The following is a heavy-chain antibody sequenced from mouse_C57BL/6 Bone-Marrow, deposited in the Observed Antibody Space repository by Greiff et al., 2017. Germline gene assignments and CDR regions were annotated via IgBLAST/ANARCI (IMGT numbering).Heavy chain of an antibody. Sequence: QVQLKQPGAELVKPGASVKLSCKASGYTFTSYWMHWVKQRPGQGLEWIGMIHPNSGSTNYNEKFKSKATLTVDKSSSTAYMQLSSLTSEASAVYACARPHCYGSSLDYWGQGTTLTVSS. CDR1: GYTFTSYW. D-gene: IGHD1-1*01. CDR3: ARPHCYGSSLDY. J-gene: IGHJ2*01. V-gene: IGHV1-64*01. CDR2: IHPNSGST.